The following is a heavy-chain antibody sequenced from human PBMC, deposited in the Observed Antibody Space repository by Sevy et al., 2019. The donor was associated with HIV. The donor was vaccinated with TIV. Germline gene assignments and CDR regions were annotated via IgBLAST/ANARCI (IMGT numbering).Heavy chain of an antibody. D-gene: IGHD3-10*01. CDR2: IYHSGST. J-gene: IGHJ5*02. CDR3: ARGTKRITMVRGVETGDWLDP. Sequence: SDTLSLTCAVSGGSISSGGYSWSWIRQPPGKGLEWIGYIYHSGSTYYNPSLKSRVTISVDRSKNQFSLKLSSVTAADTAVYYCARGTKRITMVRGVETGDWLDPWGQGTLVTVSS. CDR1: GGSISSGGYS. V-gene: IGHV4-30-2*01.